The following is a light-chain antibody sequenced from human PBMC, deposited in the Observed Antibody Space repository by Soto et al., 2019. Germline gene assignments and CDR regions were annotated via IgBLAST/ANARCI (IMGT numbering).Light chain of an antibody. CDR3: QQGYAFPGT. CDR1: QSIGTN. J-gene: IGKJ2*01. V-gene: IGKV1-39*01. Sequence: DIQMTQSPSSLSASVGDRVTITCRASQSIGTNVNWYQQKLGKAPELLIYSASSLETGVPPRFSGSGSGSDFTLTINSVQPEDVATFYCQQGYAFPGTFGQGTKVHIK. CDR2: SAS.